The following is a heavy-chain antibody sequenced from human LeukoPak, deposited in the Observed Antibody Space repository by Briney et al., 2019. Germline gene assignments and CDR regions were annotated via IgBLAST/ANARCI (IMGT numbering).Heavy chain of an antibody. CDR2: INPNSGGT. CDR3: ARFYGIAAGGQDAFDI. D-gene: IGHD6-13*01. Sequence: EASVKVSCKASGYTFTGFYMHWVRQAPGQGLEWMGWINPNSGGTDYAQKFQGRVTMARDTSISTAYMELSRLRSDDTAVYYCARFYGIAAGGQDAFDIWGQGTLDTVSS. V-gene: IGHV1-2*02. CDR1: GYTFTGFY. J-gene: IGHJ3*02.